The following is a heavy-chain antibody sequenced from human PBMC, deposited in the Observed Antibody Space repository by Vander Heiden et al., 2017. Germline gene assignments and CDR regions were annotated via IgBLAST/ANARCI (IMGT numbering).Heavy chain of an antibody. D-gene: IGHD3-10*01. Sequence: QVQLQESGPGLVKPSQTLSLTCSVSGASMSRTIHYWSWIRQHPGQGLEWIGSIYSSGNTYYNPALESRVTISVDTSKRQFFLTVTSVTAADTAVYYCAREIGRGNYFDYFDSWGQGTMVTVSS. V-gene: IGHV4-31*03. CDR3: AREIGRGNYFDYFDS. CDR2: IYSSGNT. J-gene: IGHJ4*02. CDR1: GASMSRTIHY.